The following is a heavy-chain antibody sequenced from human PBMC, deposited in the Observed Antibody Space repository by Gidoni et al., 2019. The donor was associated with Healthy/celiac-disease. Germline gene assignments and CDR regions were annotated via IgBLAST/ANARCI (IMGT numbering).Heavy chain of an antibody. CDR1: EFSLSTSGVG. V-gene: IGHV2-5*02. CDR2: IYWDDDK. J-gene: IGHJ4*02. D-gene: IGHD3-10*01. CDR3: SNSKDGSGSYYNLDY. Sequence: QITLKESGPTLVKPTQTLTLTCTFPEFSLSTSGVGVAWIRQPPGKGLDWRALIYWDDDKRYSRSLKSRHTSTKDTFKNEVVITMTNMDAVDEAKYYCSNSKDGSGSYYNLDYWCQGTLVTVSS.